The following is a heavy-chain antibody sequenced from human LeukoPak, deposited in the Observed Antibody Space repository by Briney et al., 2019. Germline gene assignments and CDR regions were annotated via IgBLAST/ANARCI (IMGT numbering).Heavy chain of an antibody. D-gene: IGHD3-3*01. Sequence: ASVKVSCKASGYTFTSYAMNWVRQAPGQGLEWMGWINTNTGNPTYAQGFTGRFVFSLDTSVSTAYLQISSLKAEDTAVYYCARGDYDFWSGYLWRENYFDYWGQGTLVTVSS. J-gene: IGHJ4*02. CDR3: ARGDYDFWSGYLWRENYFDY. V-gene: IGHV7-4-1*02. CDR1: GYTFTSYA. CDR2: INTNTGNP.